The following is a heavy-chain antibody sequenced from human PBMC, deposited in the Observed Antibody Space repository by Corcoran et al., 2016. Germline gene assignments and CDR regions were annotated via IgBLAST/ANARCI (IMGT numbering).Heavy chain of an antibody. J-gene: IGHJ4*02. D-gene: IGHD1-26*01. CDR3: ARHGSLVGAPDY. CDR2: IDPGDSDT. Sequence: EVQLVQSGAEVKKPGESLKISCKGSGYTFTNYWIGWVRQMSGKGLEWMGIIDPGDSDTRYSPSFQGQVTISADKSINTAYLQWSSLKASDTAMYYWARHGSLVGAPDYWGQGTLVTVSS. CDR1: GYTFTNYW. V-gene: IGHV5-51*01.